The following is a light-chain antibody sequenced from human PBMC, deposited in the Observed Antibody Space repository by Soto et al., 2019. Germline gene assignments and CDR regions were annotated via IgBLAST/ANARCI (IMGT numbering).Light chain of an antibody. J-gene: IGKJ2*01. CDR2: GAS. CDR1: QSVSSSY. CDR3: QQYGSSPYT. V-gene: IGKV3-20*01. Sequence: EIVLTQSPGTLSLSPGERATLSCRASQSVSSSYLAWYQQKPGQAPRVLIYGASSRATGIPDRFSGSGSGTDFTLTISRLEPEDFALYYCQQYGSSPYTFGQGTKLEIK.